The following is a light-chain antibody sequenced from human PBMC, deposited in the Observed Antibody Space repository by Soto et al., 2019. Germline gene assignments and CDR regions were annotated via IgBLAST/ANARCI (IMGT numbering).Light chain of an antibody. CDR2: HSS. CDR3: QQYGDPPYT. V-gene: IGKV3-20*01. J-gene: IGKJ2*01. Sequence: IVVTRSPGSLSLSPGEGASLSCRTSQNIYSNYLAWYQHKPGRSPRLLIYHSSTRAAGTPDRFSGSGSGTDFALTISRLEPEDFAVYYCQQYGDPPYTFGQGTKVDI. CDR1: QNIYSNY.